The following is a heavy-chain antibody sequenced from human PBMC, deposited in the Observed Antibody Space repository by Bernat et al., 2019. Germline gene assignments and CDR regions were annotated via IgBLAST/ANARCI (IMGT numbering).Heavy chain of an antibody. Sequence: VQLVESGGGVVQPGRSLRVSCAASGFTFSSYSMNWVRQAPGKGLEWVSSISSSSSYIYYADSVKGRFTISRDNAKNSLYLQMNSLRAEDTAVYYCARGYYDSSGYPYYFDYWGQGTLVTVSS. J-gene: IGHJ4*02. CDR2: ISSSSSYI. CDR1: GFTFSSYS. V-gene: IGHV3-21*01. CDR3: ARGYYDSSGYPYYFDY. D-gene: IGHD3-22*01.